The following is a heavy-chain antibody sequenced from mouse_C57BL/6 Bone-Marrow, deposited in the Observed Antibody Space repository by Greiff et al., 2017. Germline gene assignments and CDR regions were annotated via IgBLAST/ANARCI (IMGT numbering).Heavy chain of an antibody. J-gene: IGHJ4*01. D-gene: IGHD2-4*01. V-gene: IGHV3-6*01. CDR3: AKGLRGYYAMDY. Sequence: EVQLVESGPGLVKPSQSLSLTCSVTGYSITSGYYWNWIRQFPGNKLEWMGYISYDGSNNYNPSLKNRISITRDPSKNQFFLKLNSVTTEDTATYYCAKGLRGYYAMDYWGQGTSVTVSS. CDR2: ISYDGSN. CDR1: GYSITSGYY.